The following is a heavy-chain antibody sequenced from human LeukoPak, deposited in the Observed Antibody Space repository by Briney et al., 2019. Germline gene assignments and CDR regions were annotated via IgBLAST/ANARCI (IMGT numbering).Heavy chain of an antibody. CDR2: ISYDGSNK. CDR3: VRGGLECSGSSCQRAAFDY. Sequence: TGGSLRLSCAASGFTFSSYAMHWVRQAPGKGLEWVAVISYDGSNKYYADSVKGRFTISRDNSKNTLYLQMNSLRAEDTAVYYCVRGGLECSGSSCQRAAFDYWGQGTLVTVSS. J-gene: IGHJ4*02. V-gene: IGHV3-30-3*01. CDR1: GFTFSSYA. D-gene: IGHD2-2*01.